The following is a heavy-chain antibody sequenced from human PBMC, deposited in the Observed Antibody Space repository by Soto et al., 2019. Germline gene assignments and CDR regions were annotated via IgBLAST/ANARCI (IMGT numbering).Heavy chain of an antibody. CDR1: GGSISSYY. CDR3: ARERLVVAATRYYYYYGMDV. D-gene: IGHD2-15*01. CDR2: IYTSGST. Sequence: SETLSLTCTVAGGSISSYYWSWIRQPAGKGLEWIGRIYTSGSTNYNPSLKSRVTMSVDTSKNQFSLKLSSVTAADTAVYYCARERLVVAATRYYYYYGMDVWGQGTTVTV. J-gene: IGHJ6*02. V-gene: IGHV4-4*07.